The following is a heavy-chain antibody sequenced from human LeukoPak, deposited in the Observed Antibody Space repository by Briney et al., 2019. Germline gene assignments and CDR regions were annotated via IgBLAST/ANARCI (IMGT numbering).Heavy chain of an antibody. CDR1: GFTFSSYG. J-gene: IGHJ3*02. CDR2: IRYDGSNK. Sequence: QSGGSLRLSCAASGFTFSSYGMHWVRQAPGKGLEWVAFIRYDGSNKYYADSVKGRFTISRDNSKNTLYLQMNSLRAEDTAVYYCAKDRGGYCSGGSCSVFDIWGQGTMVTVSS. V-gene: IGHV3-30*02. CDR3: AKDRGGYCSGGSCSVFDI. D-gene: IGHD2-15*01.